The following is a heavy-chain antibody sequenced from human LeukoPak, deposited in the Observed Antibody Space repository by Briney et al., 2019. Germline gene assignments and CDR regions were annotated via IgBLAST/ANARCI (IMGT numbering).Heavy chain of an antibody. Sequence: SETLSLTCAVYGGSFSGYSWSWIRQPPGKGLEWIGYIYHSGSTYYNPSLKSRVTISVDRSKNQFSLKLSSVTAADTAVYYCARGNSNYYYYGMDVWGQGTTVTVSS. V-gene: IGHV4-30-2*01. CDR1: GGSFSGYS. CDR3: ARGNSNYYYYGMDV. CDR2: IYHSGST. J-gene: IGHJ6*02. D-gene: IGHD4-11*01.